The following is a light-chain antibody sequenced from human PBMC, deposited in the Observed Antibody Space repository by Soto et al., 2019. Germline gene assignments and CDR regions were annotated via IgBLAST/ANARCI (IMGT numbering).Light chain of an antibody. CDR1: QSVRSN. CDR2: GAS. J-gene: IGKJ4*01. Sequence: EIIMTQSPATLSVSPGERATLSCRASQSVRSNLAWYQQKPGQAPRLLIDGASTRAPGTPARFTGSGSGTEFTLTISSLQPEDVAVYYCQQYNNWLTFGGGTKVEIK. V-gene: IGKV3-15*01. CDR3: QQYNNWLT.